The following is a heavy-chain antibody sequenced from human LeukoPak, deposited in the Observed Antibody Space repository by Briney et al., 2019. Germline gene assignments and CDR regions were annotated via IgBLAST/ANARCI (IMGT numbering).Heavy chain of an antibody. CDR3: ARDLPTIFGVVISSNYYGMDV. D-gene: IGHD3-3*01. CDR2: ISYDGSNK. V-gene: IGHV3-30*03. CDR1: GFTFSSYG. Sequence: TGGSLRLSCAASGFTFSSYGMHWVRQAPGKGLEWVAVISYDGSNKYYADSVKGRFTISRDNAKNSLYLQMNSLRAEDTAVYYCARDLPTIFGVVISSNYYGMDVWGQGTTVTVSS. J-gene: IGHJ6*02.